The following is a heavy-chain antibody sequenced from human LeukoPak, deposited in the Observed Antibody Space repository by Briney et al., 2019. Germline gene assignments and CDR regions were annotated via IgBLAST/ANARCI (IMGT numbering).Heavy chain of an antibody. CDR1: GGSISSSSYY. CDR3: ASSRGRDFDY. J-gene: IGHJ4*02. D-gene: IGHD3-10*01. CDR2: IYCSGST. V-gene: IGHV4-39*01. Sequence: NSSETLSLTCTVSGGSISSSSYYWGWIRQPPGKGLEWIGSIYCSGSTYYNPSLKSRVTISVDTSKNQFSLKLSSVTAADTAVYYCASSRGRDFDYWGQGTLVTVSS.